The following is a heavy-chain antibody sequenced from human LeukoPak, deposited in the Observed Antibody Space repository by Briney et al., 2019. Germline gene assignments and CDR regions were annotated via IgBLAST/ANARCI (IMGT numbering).Heavy chain of an antibody. D-gene: IGHD4-17*01. V-gene: IGHV3-23*01. CDR2: ISSSGGST. CDR3: TKALYGGNSD. Sequence: GGSLRLSCAASGFTFNSYAMSWVRQAPGKGLEWVSGISSSGGSTYYADSVKGRFTISRDNSKKTLYLQMNSLRAGDTAVYYCTKALYGGNSDWGQGTQVTVS. J-gene: IGHJ4*02. CDR1: GFTFNSYA.